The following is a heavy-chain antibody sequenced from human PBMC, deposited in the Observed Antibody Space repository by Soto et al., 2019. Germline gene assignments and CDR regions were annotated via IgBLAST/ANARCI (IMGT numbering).Heavy chain of an antibody. CDR3: AAVDTAMVDYYYYGMDV. V-gene: IGHV4-39*01. J-gene: IGHJ6*02. CDR1: GGSISSSSYY. CDR2: IYYSGST. Sequence: SETLSLTCTVSGGSISSSSYYWGWIRQPPGKGLEWIGSIYYSGSTYYNPSLKSRVTISVDTSKNQSSLKLSSVTAADTAVYYCAAVDTAMVDYYYYGMDVWGHGTTVTVSS. D-gene: IGHD5-18*01.